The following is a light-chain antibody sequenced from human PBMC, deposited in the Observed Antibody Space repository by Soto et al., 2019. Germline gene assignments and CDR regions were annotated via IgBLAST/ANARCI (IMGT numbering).Light chain of an antibody. V-gene: IGLV2-8*01. CDR3: YSYAGRNIWV. CDR2: GVT. CDR1: GNDIGAYNF. J-gene: IGLJ7*01. Sequence: QSVLAQPPSASGSPGQSVTISCTGSGNDIGAYNFVSWYQQHPGKAPKLMIFGVTERPSGVPDRFSGSKSGNTASLTVSGLQADDEAVYYCYSYAGRNIWVFGGGTQLTVL.